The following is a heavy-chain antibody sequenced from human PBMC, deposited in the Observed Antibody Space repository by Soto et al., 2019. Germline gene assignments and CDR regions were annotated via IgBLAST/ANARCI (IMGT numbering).Heavy chain of an antibody. CDR3: ARDKITGLFDY. Sequence: SVTQSLTSAVAGYSISSSNWWGWIRQPPGKGLEWIGYIYYSGTTYYNPSLKSRVTMSVDTSKNQFSLKLTSVTAVDTAVYYCARDKITGLFDYWGQGTLVTVSS. CDR2: IYYSGTT. J-gene: IGHJ4*02. CDR1: GYSISSSNW. V-gene: IGHV4-28*03. D-gene: IGHD2-8*02.